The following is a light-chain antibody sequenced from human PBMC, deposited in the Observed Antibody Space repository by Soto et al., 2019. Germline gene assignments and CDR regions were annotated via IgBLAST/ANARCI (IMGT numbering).Light chain of an antibody. J-gene: IGKJ2*01. CDR2: GAS. CDR1: QSVSSSY. CDR3: QQYGSSPPYI. Sequence: EIVLTQSPGTLSLSPGERATLSCRASQSVSSSYLAWYQQKPGQAPRLLIYGASSRSTGIPDRFSGSGSGTDFTLTISRLVPEDFAVYYCQQYGSSPPYIFGQGTKLEIK. V-gene: IGKV3-20*01.